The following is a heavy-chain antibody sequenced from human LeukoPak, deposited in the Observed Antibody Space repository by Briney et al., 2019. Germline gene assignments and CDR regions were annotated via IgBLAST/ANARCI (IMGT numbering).Heavy chain of an antibody. CDR1: GFTFSSYA. J-gene: IGHJ4*02. CDR2: IGGPGET. CDR3: AKDATPGNSVWDYFDC. D-gene: IGHD7-27*01. V-gene: IGHV3-23*01. Sequence: GGSLRLSCAASGFTFSSYAMSWVRQAPGKGLEWVSVIGGPGETYYADSVKGRFTVSRDDSSNTVFLQMNSLRDEDTAVYYCAKDATPGNSVWDYFDCWGQGTLVTVSS.